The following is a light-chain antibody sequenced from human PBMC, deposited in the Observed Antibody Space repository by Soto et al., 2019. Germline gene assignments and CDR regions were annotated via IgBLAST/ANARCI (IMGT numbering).Light chain of an antibody. CDR3: QQYGSSLLT. Sequence: EILLTQSPGPLSLSPGEIATLSCRSSQSVSSNYLAWYQQKPGQAPRLVIYGASSRATGIPDRFSGSGSGTDFTLTISRLEPEDFAVYYCQQYGSSLLTFGGGTKVDIK. CDR2: GAS. CDR1: QSVSSNY. J-gene: IGKJ4*01. V-gene: IGKV3-20*01.